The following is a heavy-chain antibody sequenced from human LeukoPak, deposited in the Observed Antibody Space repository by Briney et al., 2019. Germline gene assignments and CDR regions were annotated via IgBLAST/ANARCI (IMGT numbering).Heavy chain of an antibody. D-gene: IGHD3-9*01. CDR2: IRQDGSEK. V-gene: IGHV3-7*03. J-gene: IGHJ6*02. CDR1: GLTFSSYW. Sequence: PGGSLRLSCAASGLTFSSYWMSWVRQAPGKGLEWVANIRQDGSEKYYVDFVKGRFTISRDNAKNSLYLQMNSLRAEDTAVYYCARDLRYYDILTGYYSYYYYGMDVWGQGTTVTVSS. CDR3: ARDLRYYDILTGYYSYYYYGMDV.